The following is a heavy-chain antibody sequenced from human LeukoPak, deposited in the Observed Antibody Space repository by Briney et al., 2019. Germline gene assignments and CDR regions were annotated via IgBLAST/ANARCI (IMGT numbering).Heavy chain of an antibody. V-gene: IGHV4-34*01. J-gene: IGHJ4*02. D-gene: IGHD2-21*01. Sequence: SETLSLTCAVYGGSFSGYYWSWIRQPPGKGLEWIGEINHSGSTNYNPSLKSRVTMSVDTSKNQFPLKLSSVTAADTAVYYCARLVVSGDFDYWGQGTLVTVSS. CDR2: INHSGST. CDR3: ARLVVSGDFDY. CDR1: GGSFSGYY.